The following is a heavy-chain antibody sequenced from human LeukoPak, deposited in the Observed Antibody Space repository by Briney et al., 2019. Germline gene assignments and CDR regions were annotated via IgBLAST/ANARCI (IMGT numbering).Heavy chain of an antibody. CDR2: ISSSSSYI. CDR3: ARVDIAAAGDFDY. CDR1: GFTFSSYS. D-gene: IGHD6-13*01. Sequence: SGGSLRLSCAASGFTFSSYSMNWVRQAPGKGLEWVSSISSSSSYIYYADSVKGRFTISRDNAKNSLYLQMNSLRAEDTAVHYCARVDIAAAGDFDYWGQGTLVTVSS. V-gene: IGHV3-21*01. J-gene: IGHJ4*02.